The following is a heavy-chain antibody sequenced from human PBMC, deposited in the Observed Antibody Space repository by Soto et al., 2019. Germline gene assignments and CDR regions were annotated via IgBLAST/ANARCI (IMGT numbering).Heavy chain of an antibody. CDR2: INPNSGGT. CDR1: GYTFTGYY. CDR3: ARAFSSYGPYYYYYYGMDV. J-gene: IGHJ6*02. Sequence: GASVKVSCKASGYTFTGYYRHWVRQAPGQGLEWMGWINPNSGGTNYAQKFQGWVTMTRDTSISTAYMELSRLRSDDTAVYYCARAFSSYGPYYYYYYGMDVWGQGTTVTVSS. V-gene: IGHV1-2*04. D-gene: IGHD5-18*01.